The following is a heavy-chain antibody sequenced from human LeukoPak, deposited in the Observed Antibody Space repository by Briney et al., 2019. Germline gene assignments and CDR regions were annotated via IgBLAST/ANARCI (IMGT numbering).Heavy chain of an antibody. D-gene: IGHD4-23*01. V-gene: IGHV3-23*01. Sequence: GGSLRLSCAASGFTFSTYAMSWVRQAPGKGLEWVSSISSSGGTTYYADSVKGRFTISRDNSKNTLYLQMNSLRAEDTAVYYCASGDFGGNFDYWGQGTLVTVSS. CDR1: GFTFSTYA. CDR2: ISSSGGTT. CDR3: ASGDFGGNFDY. J-gene: IGHJ4*02.